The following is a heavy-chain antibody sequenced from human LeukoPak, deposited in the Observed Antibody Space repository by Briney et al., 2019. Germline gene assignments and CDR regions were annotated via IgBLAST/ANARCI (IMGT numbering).Heavy chain of an antibody. J-gene: IGHJ4*02. Sequence: PGGSLRLSCAASGFTFSNAWMSWVRQAPGKGLEWVGRNKRKTDGGTTDYAAPVKGRFTISRDDSKNTLFLQMNSLRAEDTAVYYCAKDVIRRPTYYFDYWGQGTLVTVSS. CDR2: NKRKTDGGTT. CDR3: AKDVIRRPTYYFDY. D-gene: IGHD3-16*01. CDR1: GFTFSNAW. V-gene: IGHV3-15*01.